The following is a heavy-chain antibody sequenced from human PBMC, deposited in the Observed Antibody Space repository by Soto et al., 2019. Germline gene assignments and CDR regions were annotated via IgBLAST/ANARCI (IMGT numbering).Heavy chain of an antibody. Sequence: PSETLSLTCSVSGCSISSGDYYWSWIRQHPGKGLEWIGYIYDSGSTYYNPSLKSRVTISVDTSKNQFSLKLSSVTAADTAVYYCASIYDSSGYYYGNNWFDPWGQGTLVTVSS. D-gene: IGHD3-22*01. J-gene: IGHJ5*02. CDR3: ASIYDSSGYYYGNNWFDP. V-gene: IGHV4-31*03. CDR1: GCSISSGDYY. CDR2: IYDSGST.